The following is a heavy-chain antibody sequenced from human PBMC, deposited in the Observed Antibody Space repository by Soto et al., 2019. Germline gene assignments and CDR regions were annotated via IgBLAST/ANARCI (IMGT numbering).Heavy chain of an antibody. CDR3: ARDRAYDSSGFNWFDP. D-gene: IGHD3-22*01. Sequence: ASVKVSCKAIGYSFTSHYMHWVRQAPGQGLEWMGTIYPGGVNVAYAQKLQGRVTMTTDTSTSTAYMELRSLRSDDTAVYYCARDRAYDSSGFNWFDPWGQGTLVTVSS. V-gene: IGHV1-46*01. CDR2: IYPGGVNV. CDR1: GYSFTSHY. J-gene: IGHJ5*02.